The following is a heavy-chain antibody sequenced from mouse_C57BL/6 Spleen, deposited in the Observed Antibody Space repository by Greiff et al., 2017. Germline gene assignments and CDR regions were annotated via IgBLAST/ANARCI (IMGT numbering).Heavy chain of an antibody. Sequence: VKLMESGPGLVAPSPSLSITCTVSGFSLTTYAVSWVRQPPGKGLEWLGVIWGDGSTTYHSAHISRMSTSKDNSKSQIFLKLNSLQTDDTAAYYCAKLCLLPYWYFDVWGTGTTVTVSS. V-gene: IGHV2-3*01. J-gene: IGHJ1*03. D-gene: IGHD1-1*01. CDR1: GFSLTTYA. CDR2: IWGDGST. CDR3: AKLCLLPYWYFDV.